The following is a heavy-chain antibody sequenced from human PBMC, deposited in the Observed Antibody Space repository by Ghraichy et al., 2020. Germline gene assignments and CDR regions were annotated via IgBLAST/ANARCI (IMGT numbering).Heavy chain of an antibody. Sequence: GGSLRLSCAASGFTFSSYSMNWVRQAPGKGLEWVSSISSSSSYIYYADSVKGRFTISRDNAKNSLYLQMNSLRAEDTAVYYCERVREYCSGGSCRGMDVWGQGTTVTVSS. D-gene: IGHD2-15*01. CDR2: ISSSSSYI. V-gene: IGHV3-21*01. CDR3: ERVREYCSGGSCRGMDV. J-gene: IGHJ6*02. CDR1: GFTFSSYS.